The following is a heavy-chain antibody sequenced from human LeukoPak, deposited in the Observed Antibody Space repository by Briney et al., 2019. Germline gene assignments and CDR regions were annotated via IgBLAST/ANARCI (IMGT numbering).Heavy chain of an antibody. J-gene: IGHJ4*02. CDR3: ARAEDRSGYADY. D-gene: IGHD3-22*01. Sequence: SETLSLTCTVSGGSISSSRYYWGWIRQPPGKGLEWIGSIYSSGNTYYNPSLKSRVTISVDTSKNQFSLKVSSVTAADTAVYYCARAEDRSGYADYWGQGTLVTVSS. CDR2: IYSSGNT. CDR1: GGSISSSRYY. V-gene: IGHV4-39*01.